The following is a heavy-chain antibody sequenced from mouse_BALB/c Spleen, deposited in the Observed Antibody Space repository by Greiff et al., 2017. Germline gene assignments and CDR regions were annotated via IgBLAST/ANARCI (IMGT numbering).Heavy chain of an antibody. Sequence: EVKLMESGPGLVKPSQSLSLTCTVTGYSITSDYAWNWIRQFPGNKLEWMGYISYSGSTSYNPSLKSRISITRDTSKNQFFLQLNSVTTEDTATYYCARREDYWGQGTSVTVSS. J-gene: IGHJ4*01. CDR3: ARREDY. V-gene: IGHV3-2*02. CDR2: ISYSGST. CDR1: GYSITSDYA.